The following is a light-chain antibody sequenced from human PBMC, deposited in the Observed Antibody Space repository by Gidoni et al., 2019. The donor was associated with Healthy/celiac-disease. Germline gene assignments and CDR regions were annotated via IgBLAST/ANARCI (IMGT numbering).Light chain of an antibody. Sequence: AIRMTQSPSSLSASTGDRVTINCRASQGISSYVACYQQKPGKAPKLLIYAAATLQSGVPSRFSGSGSLTDFTLTISCLQSEYFATYYCQQYDSYPSLTFXGXTKVXIK. J-gene: IGKJ4*01. CDR3: QQYDSYPSLT. V-gene: IGKV1-8*01. CDR2: AAA. CDR1: QGISSY.